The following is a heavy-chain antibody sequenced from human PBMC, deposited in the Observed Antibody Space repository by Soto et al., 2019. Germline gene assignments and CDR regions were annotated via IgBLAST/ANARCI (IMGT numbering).Heavy chain of an antibody. J-gene: IGHJ6*02. CDR1: GFTFSSYA. V-gene: IGHV3-30-3*01. D-gene: IGHD5-12*01. Sequence: GSLRLSCAASGFTFSSYAMHWVRQAPGKGLEWVAVISYDGSNKYYADSVKGRFTISRDNSKNTLYLQMNSLRAEDTAVYYCAREPVEMATIWADYYYGMDVWGQGTTVTVSS. CDR2: ISYDGSNK. CDR3: AREPVEMATIWADYYYGMDV.